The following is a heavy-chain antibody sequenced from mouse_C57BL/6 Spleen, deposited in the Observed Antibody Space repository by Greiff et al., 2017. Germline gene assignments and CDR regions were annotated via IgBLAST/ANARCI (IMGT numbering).Heavy chain of an antibody. CDR1: GFSLTSYG. Sequence: VQRVESGPGLVQPSQSLSITCTVSGFSLTSYGVHWVRQPPGKGLEWLGVIWSGGSTDYNAAFISRLSISKDNSKSQVFFKMNSLQADDTAIYYCAKNYGNYWYFDVWGTGTTVTVSS. D-gene: IGHD2-1*01. CDR2: IWSGGST. CDR3: AKNYGNYWYFDV. J-gene: IGHJ1*03. V-gene: IGHV2-4*01.